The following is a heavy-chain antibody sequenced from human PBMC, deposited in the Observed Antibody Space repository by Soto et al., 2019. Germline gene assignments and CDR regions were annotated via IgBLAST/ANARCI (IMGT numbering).Heavy chain of an antibody. J-gene: IGHJ3*02. Sequence: QVTLKEYGPVMVKPTETLTLTCTVSGFSLSNARMGGSWISQPPGKALEWLAHIFSNDEISYSTSLKSRLTISKDTSKSQVVLTMTNMDPVDTATYDCVRTIVGATYDAFDIWGHGTMVTDTS. V-gene: IGHV2-26*01. CDR1: GFSLSNARMG. CDR2: IFSNDEI. D-gene: IGHD1-26*01. CDR3: VRTIVGATYDAFDI.